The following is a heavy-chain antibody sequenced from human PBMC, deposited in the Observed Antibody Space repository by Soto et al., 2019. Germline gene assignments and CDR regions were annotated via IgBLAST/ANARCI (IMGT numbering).Heavy chain of an antibody. CDR1: GFTFSSYS. D-gene: IGHD6-6*01. V-gene: IGHV3-21*01. CDR3: ARDLGESSSPPGGDY. J-gene: IGHJ4*02. CDR2: ISSSSSYI. Sequence: EVQLVESAGGLGKPGGSLRLSGAASGFTFSSYSMNWVLQAPGKGLEWVSSISSSSSYIYYADSVKCRFTISRDNVKNSRYLQMNGLRAEDTAVYYCARDLGESSSPPGGDYWGQGTLVTVSS.